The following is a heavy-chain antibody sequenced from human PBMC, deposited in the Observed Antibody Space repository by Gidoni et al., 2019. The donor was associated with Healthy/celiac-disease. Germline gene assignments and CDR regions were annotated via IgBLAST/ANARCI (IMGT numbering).Heavy chain of an antibody. CDR2: IYYSGST. CDR3: AREPRAVAGIIDY. J-gene: IGHJ4*02. Sequence: QVQLQESGPGLVTPSQTLSLTCTVSGGSNSSGDYYWSWIRQPPGKGLVWIGYIYYSGSTYYNPSLKSRVTISVDTSKNQFSLKLSSVTAADTAVYYCAREPRAVAGIIDYWGQGTLVTVSS. D-gene: IGHD6-19*01. V-gene: IGHV4-30-4*01. CDR1: GGSNSSGDYY.